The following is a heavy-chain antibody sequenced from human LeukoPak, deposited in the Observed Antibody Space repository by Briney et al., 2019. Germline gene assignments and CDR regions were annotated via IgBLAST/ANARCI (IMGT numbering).Heavy chain of an antibody. Sequence: PGGSLRLSCAASGFTFSSYAMSWVRQAPGKGLEWVSAISGSGGSTYYADSVKGRFTISRDNSKNTLYLQMNSLRAEDTAVYYCANQLELSDAFDIWGQGTMVTVSS. CDR3: ANQLELSDAFDI. V-gene: IGHV3-23*01. CDR2: ISGSGGST. D-gene: IGHD1-7*01. CDR1: GFTFSSYA. J-gene: IGHJ3*02.